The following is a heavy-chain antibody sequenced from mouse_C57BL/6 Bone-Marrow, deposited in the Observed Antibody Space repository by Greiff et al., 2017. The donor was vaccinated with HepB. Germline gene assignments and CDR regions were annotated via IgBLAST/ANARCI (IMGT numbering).Heavy chain of an antibody. Sequence: QVQLKQPGAELVKPGASVKMSCKASGYTFTSYWITWVKQRPGQGLEWIGDIYPGSGSTNYNEKFKSKATLTVDTSSSTAYMQLSSLTSKDSAVYYCARWLLRSDYWGQGTTLTVSS. CDR1: GYTFTSYW. CDR2: IYPGSGST. J-gene: IGHJ2*01. V-gene: IGHV1-55*01. CDR3: ARWLLRSDY. D-gene: IGHD2-3*01.